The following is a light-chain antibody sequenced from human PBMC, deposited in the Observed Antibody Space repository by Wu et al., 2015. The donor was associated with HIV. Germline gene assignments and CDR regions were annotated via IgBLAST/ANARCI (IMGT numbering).Light chain of an antibody. CDR2: KAS. CDR1: QSIDKW. Sequence: DIQMTQSPSTLSASVGDRVTITCRASQSIDKWLAWYQQKPGKAPKLLIYKASNLESGVPSRFSGSGSGTDFTLTISSLQPEDFAIYHCQQYSSNSGTFGQGTKGGHQT. CDR3: QQYSSNSGT. V-gene: IGKV1-5*03. J-gene: IGKJ1*01.